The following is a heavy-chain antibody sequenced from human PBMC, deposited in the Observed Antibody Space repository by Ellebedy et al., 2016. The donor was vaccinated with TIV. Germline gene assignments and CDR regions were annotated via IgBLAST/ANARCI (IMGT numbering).Heavy chain of an antibody. V-gene: IGHV3-7*01. Sequence: GGSLRLSCAASGFTFSSYWMSWVRQAPGKGLEWVANIKQDGSEKYYVDSVKGRFTISRDNAKNSLYLQMNSLRAEDTAVYYCAALYCGGDCYSGFDYWGQGTLVTFSS. CDR2: IKQDGSEK. CDR1: GFTFSSYW. CDR3: AALYCGGDCYSGFDY. J-gene: IGHJ4*02. D-gene: IGHD2-21*02.